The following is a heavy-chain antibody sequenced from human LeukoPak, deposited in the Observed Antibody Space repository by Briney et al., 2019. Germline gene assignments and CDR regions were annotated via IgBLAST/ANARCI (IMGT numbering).Heavy chain of an antibody. CDR1: GFTFSNYA. D-gene: IGHD2-15*01. CDR3: AKQLGYCSDGSCYFPY. Sequence: GGSLRLSCAASGFTFSNYAMSWVRQAPGKGLEWVSTISNNGGYTYYADSVQGRFTISRDNSKSTLCLQMNSLRAEDTAVYYCAKQLGYCSDGSCYFPYWGQGTLVTVSS. V-gene: IGHV3-23*01. J-gene: IGHJ4*02. CDR2: ISNNGGYT.